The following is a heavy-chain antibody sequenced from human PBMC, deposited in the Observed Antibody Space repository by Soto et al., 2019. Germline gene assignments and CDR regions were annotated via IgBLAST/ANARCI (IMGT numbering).Heavy chain of an antibody. J-gene: IGHJ6*02. CDR3: ARDLPYCSGGSCYSRYYGMDV. V-gene: IGHV1-2*04. CDR1: GYTFTGYY. CDR2: INPNSGGT. D-gene: IGHD2-15*01. Sequence: ASVKLSCKASGYTFTGYYMHWVRNAPGQGLEWMGWINPNSGGTNYAQKFQGWVTMTRDTSISTAYMELSRLRSDDTAVYYCARDLPYCSGGSCYSRYYGMDVWGQGTTVTVSS.